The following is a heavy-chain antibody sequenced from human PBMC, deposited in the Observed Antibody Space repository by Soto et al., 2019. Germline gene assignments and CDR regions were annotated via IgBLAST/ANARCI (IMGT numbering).Heavy chain of an antibody. V-gene: IGHV3-30-3*01. Sequence: QVQLVESGGGVVQPGRSLRLSCAASGFTFSSYAMHWVRQAPGKGLEWVAVISYDGSNKYYADSVKGRFTISRDNSKSTLYLQMNSLRAEDTAVYYCASWTEGRDYGDYVVDYWGQGTLVTVSS. D-gene: IGHD4-17*01. CDR3: ASWTEGRDYGDYVVDY. CDR1: GFTFSSYA. J-gene: IGHJ4*02. CDR2: ISYDGSNK.